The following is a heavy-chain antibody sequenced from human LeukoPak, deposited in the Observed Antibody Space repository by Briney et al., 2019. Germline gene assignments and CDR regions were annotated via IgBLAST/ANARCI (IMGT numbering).Heavy chain of an antibody. V-gene: IGHV1-18*01. D-gene: IGHD3-22*01. CDR1: GYTFNSYG. Sequence: ASVEVSCKSSGYTFNSYGISWVRQAPGQGLEWMGWISAYNGKTKYGQKYQGRVTMTTDTSTSTAYMELKSLRSDDTAVYYCARDGRDSSGYYYEGDDYFGMDVWGQGTTVTVSS. CDR2: ISAYNGKT. J-gene: IGHJ6*02. CDR3: ARDGRDSSGYYYEGDDYFGMDV.